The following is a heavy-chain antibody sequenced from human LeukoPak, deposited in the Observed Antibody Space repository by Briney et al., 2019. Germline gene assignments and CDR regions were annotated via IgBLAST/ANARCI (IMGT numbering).Heavy chain of an antibody. CDR3: AKDLRYSSSWPGDVDY. CDR1: GFTFSSYA. Sequence: GGSLRLSCAASGFTFSSYAMSWVRQAPGKWLMCVSAISGSGGSTYYADSVKGRFTISRDNSKNTLYLQMNSLRAEDTAVYYCAKDLRYSSSWPGDVDYWGQGTLVTVSS. D-gene: IGHD6-13*01. J-gene: IGHJ4*02. V-gene: IGHV3-23*01. CDR2: ISGSGGST.